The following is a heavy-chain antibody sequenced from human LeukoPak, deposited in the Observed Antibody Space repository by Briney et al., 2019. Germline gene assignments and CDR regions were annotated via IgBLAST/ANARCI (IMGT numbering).Heavy chain of an antibody. J-gene: IGHJ4*02. CDR1: GYTFTGYY. D-gene: IGHD6-19*01. V-gene: IGHV1-2*02. Sequence: ASVKVSCKASGYTFTGYYMHWVRQAPGQGLEWMGWINPNSGGTNYAQKFQGRVTMTRGTSISTAYMELSRLRSDDTAVYYCARVAQWLVDFDYWGQGTLVTVSS. CDR2: INPNSGGT. CDR3: ARVAQWLVDFDY.